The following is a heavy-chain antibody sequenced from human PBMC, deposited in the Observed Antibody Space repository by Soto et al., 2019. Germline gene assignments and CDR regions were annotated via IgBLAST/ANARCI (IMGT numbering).Heavy chain of an antibody. CDR3: ASLESYYDSSSYQDY. V-gene: IGHV1-69*13. CDR1: GGTFSSYA. J-gene: IGHJ4*02. D-gene: IGHD3-22*01. Sequence: ASVKVSCKASGGTFSSYAISWVRQAPGQGLEWMGGIIPIFGTANYAQKFQGRVTITADESTSTAYMELSSLRSEDTAVYYCASLESYYDSSSYQDYWCQGTLVPVSS. CDR2: IIPIFGTA.